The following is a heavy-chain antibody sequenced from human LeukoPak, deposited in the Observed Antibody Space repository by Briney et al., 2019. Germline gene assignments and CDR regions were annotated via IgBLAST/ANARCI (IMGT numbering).Heavy chain of an antibody. J-gene: IGHJ6*02. V-gene: IGHV3-66*01. D-gene: IGHD1-26*01. Sequence: GGSLRLSCAASRFTVSSNYMSWVRQAPGKGLEWVSIISTSGTTSYADSVKGRFTISRDNSRNTLYLQMNSLRAEDTAVYYCATRGAPGYYYGMDVWGQGTTVTVSS. CDR3: ATRGAPGYYYGMDV. CDR1: RFTVSSNY. CDR2: ISTSGTT.